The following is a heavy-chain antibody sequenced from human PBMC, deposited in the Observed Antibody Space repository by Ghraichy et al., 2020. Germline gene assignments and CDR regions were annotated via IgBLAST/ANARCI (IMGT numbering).Heavy chain of an antibody. CDR2: IHYSGST. Sequence: SETLSLTCTVSGGSISSYYWSWIRQPPGKGLEWIGYIHYSGSTNYNPSLKSRVTISVDTSKNQFSLKLSSVTAADTAVYYCARDRVVVTAINYYYYGMDVWGQGTTVTVSS. J-gene: IGHJ6*02. D-gene: IGHD2-21*02. CDR3: ARDRVVVTAINYYYYGMDV. CDR1: GGSISSYY. V-gene: IGHV4-59*01.